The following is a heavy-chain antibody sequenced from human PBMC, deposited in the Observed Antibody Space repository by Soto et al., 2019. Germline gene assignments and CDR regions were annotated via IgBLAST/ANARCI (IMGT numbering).Heavy chain of an antibody. V-gene: IGHV1-69*02. CDR1: GGTFSSYT. J-gene: IGHJ4*02. CDR3: AGVYCYVSGSPLYFDY. D-gene: IGHD3-10*01. CDR2: IIPILGIA. Sequence: QVQLVQSGAEVKKPGSSVKVSCKASGGTFSSYTISWVRQAPGQGLEWMGRIIPILGIANYAQKFQGRVTITADKSTSTAYMELSSLRSDDTAVYYCAGVYCYVSGSPLYFDYWVQGTLVTVSS.